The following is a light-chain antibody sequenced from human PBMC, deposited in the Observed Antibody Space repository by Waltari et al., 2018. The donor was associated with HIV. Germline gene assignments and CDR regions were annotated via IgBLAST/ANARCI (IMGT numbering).Light chain of an antibody. Sequence: QSALTQPPSASGSLGQSVTISCTGSSSDLGAYDSVSRFQHHPRSAPKLLLYEVTRRPSTASDRFSGSRSGSTAFLTVAGLQPDDEATYFCSSYGDSLRVLFGGGTNVTVL. CDR1: SSDLGAYDS. V-gene: IGLV2-8*01. CDR3: SSYGDSLRVL. CDR2: EVT. J-gene: IGLJ3*02.